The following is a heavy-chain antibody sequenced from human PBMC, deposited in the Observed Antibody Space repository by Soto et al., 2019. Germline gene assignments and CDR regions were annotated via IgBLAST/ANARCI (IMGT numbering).Heavy chain of an antibody. CDR1: GYTFTSYG. CDR3: ARGWPYCSSTSCYASEILIGWFDP. CDR2: ISAYNGNT. Sequence: ASVKVSCKASGYTFTSYGISCVRQAPGQGLEWMGWISAYNGNTNYAQKLQGRVTMTTDTSTSTAYMELRSLRSDDTAVYYCARGWPYCSSTSCYASEILIGWFDPWGQGTLVTVSS. V-gene: IGHV1-18*01. D-gene: IGHD2-2*01. J-gene: IGHJ5*02.